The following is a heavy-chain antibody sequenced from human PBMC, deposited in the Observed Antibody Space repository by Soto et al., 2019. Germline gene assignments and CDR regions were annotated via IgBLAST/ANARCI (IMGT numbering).Heavy chain of an antibody. CDR3: ARHRSMYEPEGYYYYYMDV. V-gene: IGHV4-39*01. J-gene: IGHJ6*03. CDR2: IYYSGST. D-gene: IGHD2-8*01. CDR1: GGSISSISYY. Sequence: PSETLSLTCTVSGGSISSISYYWGWTRQPPGKGLEWIGSIYYSGSTYYNPSLKSRVTISVDTSKNQFSLKLSSVTAADTAVYYCARHRSMYEPEGYYYYYMDVWGKGTTVTVSS.